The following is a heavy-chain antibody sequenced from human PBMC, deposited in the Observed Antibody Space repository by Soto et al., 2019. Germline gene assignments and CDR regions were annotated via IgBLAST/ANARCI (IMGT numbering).Heavy chain of an antibody. V-gene: IGHV1-8*01. Sequence: QVQLVQSGAEVKKPGASVKVSCKASGYTFTSYDINWVRQATGQGLEWMGWMNPNSGNTGYAQKFQGRVTITADESTSTAYMELSSLRSEDTAVYYCARGGLYGGNIYYFDYWGQGTLVTVSS. CDR3: ARGGLYGGNIYYFDY. D-gene: IGHD2-15*01. CDR2: MNPNSGNT. J-gene: IGHJ4*02. CDR1: GYTFTSYD.